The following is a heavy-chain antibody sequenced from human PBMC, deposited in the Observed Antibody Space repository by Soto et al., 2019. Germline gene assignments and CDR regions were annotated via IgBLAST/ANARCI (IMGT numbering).Heavy chain of an antibody. J-gene: IGHJ6*03. CDR2: INSDGSST. CDR1: GFTFGDYA. V-gene: IGHV3-74*01. D-gene: IGHD3-9*01. Sequence: GGSLRLSCTASGFTFGDYAMSWVRQAPGKGLVWVSRINSDGSSTSYADSVKGRFTISRDNAKNTLYLQMNSLRAEDTAVYYCARALSILTGYYAVGAYYYYMDVWGKGTTVTVSS. CDR3: ARALSILTGYYAVGAYYYYMDV.